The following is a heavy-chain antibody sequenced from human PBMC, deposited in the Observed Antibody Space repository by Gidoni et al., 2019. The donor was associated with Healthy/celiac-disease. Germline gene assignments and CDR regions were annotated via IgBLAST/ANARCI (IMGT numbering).Heavy chain of an antibody. CDR2: ISGSGGST. CDR3: AKDAVFEGDLPIR. Sequence: EVQLLESGGGLVQPGGSLRLSCAASGFPFSSYAMSWVRQAPGNGLEWVSAISGSGGSTYYADSLKGRFTISRDNSKNTLYLQMNSLRAEDTAVYYCAKDAVFEGDLPIRWGQGTLVTVSS. V-gene: IGHV3-23*01. J-gene: IGHJ4*02. D-gene: IGHD3-16*01. CDR1: GFPFSSYA.